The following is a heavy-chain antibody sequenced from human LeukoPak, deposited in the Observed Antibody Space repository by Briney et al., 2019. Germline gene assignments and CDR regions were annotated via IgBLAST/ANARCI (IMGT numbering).Heavy chain of an antibody. CDR2: IIPILGIA. J-gene: IGHJ4*02. CDR1: GYTFTSYG. CDR3: ARASYSYGYDY. V-gene: IGHV1-69*04. D-gene: IGHD5-18*01. Sequence: SVKVSCKASGYTFTSYGISWVRQAPGQGLEWMGRIIPILGIANYAQKFQGRVTITADKSTSTAYMELSSLRSEDTAVYYCARASYSYGYDYWGQGTLVTVSS.